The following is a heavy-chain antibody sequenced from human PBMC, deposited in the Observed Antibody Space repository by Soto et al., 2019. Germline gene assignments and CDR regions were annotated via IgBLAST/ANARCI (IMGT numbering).Heavy chain of an antibody. D-gene: IGHD1-26*01. V-gene: IGHV3-30*18. CDR2: ISHDGSNK. Sequence: QVQLVESGGGVVQPGRSLRLSCAASGFTFNTYGMHWVRQAPGKGLEWVAIISHDGSNKYYADSVKGRFTISRDNSKNSLSLQMDSLRTEDTAIYYCVKEMPTHWDYDHWGQGTLVTVSS. CDR1: GFTFNTYG. J-gene: IGHJ5*02. CDR3: VKEMPTHWDYDH.